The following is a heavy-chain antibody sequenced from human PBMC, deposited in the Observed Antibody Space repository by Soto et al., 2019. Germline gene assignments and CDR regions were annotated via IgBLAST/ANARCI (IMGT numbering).Heavy chain of an antibody. CDR1: GFNFRSHG. CDR3: ARSVRSGSFPYYYYAMDV. V-gene: IGHV3-74*01. Sequence: PGGSLRLSCAASGFNFRSHGMHWVRQAPGKGLVWVSRIKSDGSSTSYADSVKGRFTISRDNAKNTLDLQMHGLRAEDMAVYYCARSVRSGSFPYYYYAMDVWGQGTTVTVSS. J-gene: IGHJ6*02. CDR2: IKSDGSST. D-gene: IGHD3-10*01.